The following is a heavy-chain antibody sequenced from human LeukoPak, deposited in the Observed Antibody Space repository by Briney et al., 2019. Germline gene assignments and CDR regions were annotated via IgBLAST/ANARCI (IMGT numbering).Heavy chain of an antibody. CDR3: ARISRDGYESDY. D-gene: IGHD5-24*01. CDR2: ISSSSSYI. CDR1: GFTFSSYS. J-gene: IGHJ4*02. V-gene: IGHV3-21*01. Sequence: PGGSLRLSCAASGFTFSSYSMNWVRQAPGKGLEWVSSISSSSSYIYYADSVKGRFTISRDNAKNSLYLQMNSLRAEDTAVYYCARISRDGYESDYWGQGTLVTVSS.